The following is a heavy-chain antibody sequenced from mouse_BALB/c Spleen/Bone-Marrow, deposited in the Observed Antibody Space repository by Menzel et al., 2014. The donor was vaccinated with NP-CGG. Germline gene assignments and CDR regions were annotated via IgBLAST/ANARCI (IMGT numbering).Heavy chain of an antibody. CDR2: IYPGDGDT. D-gene: IGHD1-1*01. CDR3: ARRGYYGSSYYFDY. J-gene: IGHJ2*01. V-gene: IGHV1-80*01. Sequence: VQLQESGAELVRPGSSVKISCRASGYAFSSYWMNWVKQRPGQGLEWIGQIYPGDGDTNYNGKFKGKATLTADKSSGTAYMQLSSLTSEDSAVYFCARRGYYGSSYYFDYWGQGTTLTVSS. CDR1: GYAFSSYW.